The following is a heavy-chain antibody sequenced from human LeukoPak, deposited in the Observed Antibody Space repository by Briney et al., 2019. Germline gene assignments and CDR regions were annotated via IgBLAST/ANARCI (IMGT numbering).Heavy chain of an antibody. V-gene: IGHV3-9*01. Sequence: GGSLRLSCAASGFTFHDYAIHWVRQAPGKGLEWVSCISWNSRNIAYADSVKGRFTIPRDNAENSLYLQMNSLRAEDTAVYYFGRARFFGGNPAYLWGQGTLVTVSS. CDR1: GFTFHDYA. J-gene: IGHJ4*02. D-gene: IGHD3-3*01. CDR3: GRARFFGGNPAYL. CDR2: ISWNSRNI.